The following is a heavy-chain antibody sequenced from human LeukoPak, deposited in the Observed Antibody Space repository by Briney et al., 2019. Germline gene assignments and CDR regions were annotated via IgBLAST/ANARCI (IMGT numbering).Heavy chain of an antibody. D-gene: IGHD5-24*01. V-gene: IGHV4-59*01. Sequence: SETLSLTCTVSGGSISRYYWSWIRQPPGKGLEWIGYIYNIGSTNYNPSLKSRVTISVDTSKNQISLKVSSVTAADTAVYYCAIGEIYFDYWGQGTLVTVSS. CDR1: GGSISRYY. J-gene: IGHJ4*02. CDR2: IYNIGST. CDR3: AIGEIYFDY.